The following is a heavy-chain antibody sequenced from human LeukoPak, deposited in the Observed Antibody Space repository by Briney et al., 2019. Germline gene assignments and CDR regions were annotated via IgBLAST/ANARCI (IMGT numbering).Heavy chain of an antibody. V-gene: IGHV4-34*01. CDR2: INHSGST. J-gene: IGHJ4*02. CDR3: ARGGNSSSSLFDY. Sequence: PSETLSLTCAVYGGSFSGYYWSWIRQPPGKGLEWIGEINHSGSTNYNPSLKSRVTISVDTSKNQFSLKLSSVTAADTAVYYCARGGNSSSSLFDYWGQGTLVTVSS. D-gene: IGHD6-6*01. CDR1: GGSFSGYY.